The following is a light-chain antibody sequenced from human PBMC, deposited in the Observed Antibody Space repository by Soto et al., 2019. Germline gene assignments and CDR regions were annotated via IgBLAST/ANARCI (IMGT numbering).Light chain of an antibody. CDR1: QSVSSN. CDR2: GAS. Sequence: EIVMTQSPATLSVSPGERATLSCRASQSVSSNLAWYQQKPGQAPRLLIYGASTRATGIPARFSGSGSGTEFTLTISSLQSEDLAVYYCQQYNNGPRWTFGQGTKVEIK. CDR3: QQYNNGPRWT. V-gene: IGKV3-15*01. J-gene: IGKJ1*01.